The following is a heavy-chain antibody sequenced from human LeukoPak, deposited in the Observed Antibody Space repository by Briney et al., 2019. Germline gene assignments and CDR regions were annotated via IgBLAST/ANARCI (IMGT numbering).Heavy chain of an antibody. Sequence: GGSLRLSCAASGFTVGSNYMSWVRQAPGKGLEWVSVIYSGGSTYYADSVKGRFTISRDNSKNTLYLQMNSLRAEDMAVYYCARDRYYYGSGSPNYYMDVWGKGTTVTVSS. CDR3: ARDRYYYGSGSPNYYMDV. D-gene: IGHD3-10*01. V-gene: IGHV3-66*02. CDR2: IYSGGST. J-gene: IGHJ6*03. CDR1: GFTVGSNY.